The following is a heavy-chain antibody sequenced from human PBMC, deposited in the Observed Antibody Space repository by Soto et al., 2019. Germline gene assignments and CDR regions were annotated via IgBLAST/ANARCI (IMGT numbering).Heavy chain of an antibody. CDR3: ARTYHYDSGGFYWYFDL. CDR1: GGSISTYY. V-gene: IGHV4-59*01. J-gene: IGHJ2*01. CDR2: IYYSGST. Sequence: QVQLQESGPGLVKPSETLSLTCTVSGGSISTYYWSWIRQSPGKGLEWIGYIYYSGSTNYNPSLRSRVTISVDTSKNHFSLKLSSVTAADTAVYYCARTYHYDSGGFYWYFDLWGRGTLVTVSS. D-gene: IGHD3-22*01.